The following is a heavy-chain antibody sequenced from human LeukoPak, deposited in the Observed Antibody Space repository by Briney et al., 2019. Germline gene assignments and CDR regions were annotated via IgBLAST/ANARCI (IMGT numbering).Heavy chain of an antibody. J-gene: IGHJ4*02. CDR2: IKSKTDGGTT. V-gene: IGHV3-15*01. CDR1: GFTLSNAW. D-gene: IGHD5-12*01. CDR3: TTRTPRAVYSGYDYEDY. Sequence: PGGSLRLSCAASGFTLSNAWMSWVRQAPGKGLEWVGRIKSKTDGGTTDYAAPVKGRFTISRDDSKNTLYLQMNSLKTEDTAVYYCTTRTPRAVYSGYDYEDYWGQGTLVTVSS.